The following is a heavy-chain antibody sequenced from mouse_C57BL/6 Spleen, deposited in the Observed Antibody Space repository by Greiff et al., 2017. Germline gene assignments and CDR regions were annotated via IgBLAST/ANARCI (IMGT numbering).Heavy chain of an antibody. J-gene: IGHJ1*03. CDR2: ISYDGSN. V-gene: IGHV3-6*01. CDR1: GYSITSGYY. D-gene: IGHD1-1*01. CDR3: ASYGSSDLYFDV. Sequence: EVQLQESGPGLVKPSQSLSLSCSVTGYSITSGYYWNWIRQFPGNKLEWMGYISYDGSNNYNPSLKNRISITRDTSKNQFFLKLNSVTAEDTATYYCASYGSSDLYFDVWGTGTTVSVSS.